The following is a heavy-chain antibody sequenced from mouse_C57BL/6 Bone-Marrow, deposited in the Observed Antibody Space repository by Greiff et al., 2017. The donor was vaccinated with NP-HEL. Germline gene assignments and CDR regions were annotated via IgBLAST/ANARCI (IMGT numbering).Heavy chain of an antibody. V-gene: IGHV5-4*01. D-gene: IGHD2-1*01. CDR2: ISDGGSYT. J-gene: IGHJ2*01. CDR3: ARDGLYGNHFDY. CDR1: GFTFSSYA. Sequence: VQVVESGGGLVKPGGSLKLSCAASGFTFSSYAMSWVRQTPEKRLEWVATISDGGSYTYYPDNVKGRFTISRDNAKNNLYLQMSHLKSEDTAMYYCARDGLYGNHFDYWGQGTTLTVSS.